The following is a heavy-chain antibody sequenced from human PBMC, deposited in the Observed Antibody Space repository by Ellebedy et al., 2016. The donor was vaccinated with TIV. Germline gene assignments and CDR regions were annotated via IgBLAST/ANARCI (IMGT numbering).Heavy chain of an antibody. CDR3: ARSGAPFDY. J-gene: IGHJ4*02. D-gene: IGHD1-1*01. Sequence: GESLKISCAASGFTFSSYAMSWVRQAPGKGLEWVSAISGSGGSTYYADSVKGRFTISRDNSKNTLYLQMNSLRAEDTAVYYCARSGAPFDYWGQGTLVTVSS. V-gene: IGHV3-23*01. CDR1: GFTFSSYA. CDR2: ISGSGGST.